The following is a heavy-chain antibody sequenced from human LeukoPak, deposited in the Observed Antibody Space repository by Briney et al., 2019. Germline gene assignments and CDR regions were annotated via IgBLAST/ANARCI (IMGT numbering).Heavy chain of an antibody. CDR3: AKRGEMATAYSFDY. V-gene: IGHV3-30*18. CDR2: ISYDGSNK. J-gene: IGHJ4*02. D-gene: IGHD5-24*01. Sequence: QSGGSLRLSCVASGFTFSTYPMTWVRQAPGKGLEWVAVISYDGSNKYYADSVKGRFTISRDNPKNTLYLQVNSLRAEDTAMYYCAKRGEMATAYSFDYWGQGTLVTVSS. CDR1: GFTFSTYP.